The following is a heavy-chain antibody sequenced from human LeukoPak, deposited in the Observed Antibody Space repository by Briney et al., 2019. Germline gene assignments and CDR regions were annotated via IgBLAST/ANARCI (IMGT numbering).Heavy chain of an antibody. J-gene: IGHJ6*02. CDR3: ALFWRDGMDI. CDR2: INGDESLT. V-gene: IGHV3-74*01. CDR1: GFTFSTFW. Sequence: GGSLRLSCAASGFTFSTFWMYWVRQAPGKGLMWVSRINGDESLTHYADSVRGRFTISRDNARNTLYLQMDSLRAEDTAVYYCALFWRDGMDIWGQGTTVTVSS. D-gene: IGHD1-1*01.